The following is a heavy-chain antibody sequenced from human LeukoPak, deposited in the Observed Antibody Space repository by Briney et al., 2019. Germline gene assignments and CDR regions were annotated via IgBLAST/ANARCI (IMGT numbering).Heavy chain of an antibody. CDR3: ARDTGYYGSSGGFDY. Sequence: SETLSLTCTVSGGSISSSSYYWGWIRQPPGKGLEWIGSIYYSGSTYYNPSLKSRVTISVDTSKNQFSLKLSSVTAADTAVYYCARDTGYYGSSGGFDYWGQGTLVTVSS. CDR2: IYYSGST. V-gene: IGHV4-39*07. J-gene: IGHJ4*02. D-gene: IGHD3-22*01. CDR1: GGSISSSSYY.